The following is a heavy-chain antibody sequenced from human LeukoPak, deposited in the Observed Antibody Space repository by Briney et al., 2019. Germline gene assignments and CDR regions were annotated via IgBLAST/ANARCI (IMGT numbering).Heavy chain of an antibody. CDR3: AKDRVPAAIGPIDY. D-gene: IGHD2-2*02. CDR2: IWYDGSNK. V-gene: IGHV3-33*06. J-gene: IGHJ4*02. Sequence: GRSLRLSCAASGFTFSSYGMLWVRQAPGKGLEWVAVIWYDGSNKYYADSVKGRFTISRDNSKNTLYLQMNSLRAEDTAVYYCAKDRVPAAIGPIDYWGQGTLVTASS. CDR1: GFTFSSYG.